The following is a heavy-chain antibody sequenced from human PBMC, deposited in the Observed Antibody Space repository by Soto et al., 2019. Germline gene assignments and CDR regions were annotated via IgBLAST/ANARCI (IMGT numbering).Heavy chain of an antibody. CDR1: GFTFSDYY. CDR2: ISSSGSYT. CDR3: ARERRVAGRYYYGMDV. J-gene: IGHJ6*02. V-gene: IGHV3-11*06. D-gene: IGHD2-15*01. Sequence: PGGSLRLSCAASGFTFSDYYMSWIRQAPGKGLEWVSYISSSGSYTNYADSVKGRFTISRDNAKNSLYLQMNSLRAEDTAVYYCARERRVAGRYYYGMDVWGQGTTVTVSS.